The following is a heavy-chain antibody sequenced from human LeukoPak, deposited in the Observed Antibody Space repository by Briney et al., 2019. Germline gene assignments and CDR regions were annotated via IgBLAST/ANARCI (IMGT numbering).Heavy chain of an antibody. V-gene: IGHV3-13*01. CDR2: IGVDDDT. Sequence: PGGSLRLSCAASGFTFDDYAMHWVRQSAGKGLEWVSAIGVDDDTYYSASVKGRFTISRENARNSLYLQMNSLRAEDTAVYYCARERTRGCNGDICLDGFDIWGRGTKVTVSS. J-gene: IGHJ3*02. CDR1: GFTFDDYA. CDR3: ARERTRGCNGDICLDGFDI. D-gene: IGHD2-15*01.